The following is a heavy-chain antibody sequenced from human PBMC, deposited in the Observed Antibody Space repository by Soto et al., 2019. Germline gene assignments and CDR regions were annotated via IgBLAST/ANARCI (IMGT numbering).Heavy chain of an antibody. Sequence: SETLSLTCAVYGGSFSCYYWSWIRQPPGKGLEWIGEINHSGSTNYNPSLKSRVTISVDTSKNQFSLKLSSVTAADTAVYYCARGQPPYYDFWSGYQYNWFDPWGQGTLVTVSS. D-gene: IGHD3-3*01. CDR1: GGSFSCYY. J-gene: IGHJ5*02. V-gene: IGHV4-34*01. CDR2: INHSGST. CDR3: ARGQPPYYDFWSGYQYNWFDP.